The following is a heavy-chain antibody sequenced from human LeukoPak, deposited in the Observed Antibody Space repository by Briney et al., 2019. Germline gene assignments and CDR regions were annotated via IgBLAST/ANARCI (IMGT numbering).Heavy chain of an antibody. CDR2: TYYRSKWYN. D-gene: IGHD3-10*01. J-gene: IGHJ6*02. Sequence: SQTLSLTCAISGDSVSSNSAAWNWIRQSPSRGLEWLGRTYYRSKWYNDYAVSVKSRVTINSDTSQNQFSLQLNSVTPEDTAAYYCARVGSESAYGMDVWGQGTTVTVSS. CDR3: ARVGSESAYGMDV. CDR1: GDSVSSNSAA. V-gene: IGHV6-1*01.